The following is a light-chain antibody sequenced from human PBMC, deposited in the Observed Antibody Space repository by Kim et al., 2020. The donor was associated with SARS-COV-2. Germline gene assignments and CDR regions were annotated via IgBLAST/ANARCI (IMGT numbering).Light chain of an antibody. CDR1: SPRSYY. V-gene: IGLV3-19*01. CDR2: GKN. Sequence: ALGQTVRITCQGDSPRSYYASWYQQKPGQAPVLVIYGKNNRPSGIPDRFSGSSSGNTASLTITGAQAEDEADYYCNSRDSSGNLWVFGGGTQLTVL. CDR3: NSRDSSGNLWV. J-gene: IGLJ3*02.